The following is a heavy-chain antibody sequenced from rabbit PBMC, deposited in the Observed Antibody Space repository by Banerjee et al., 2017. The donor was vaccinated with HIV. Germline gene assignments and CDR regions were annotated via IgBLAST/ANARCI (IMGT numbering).Heavy chain of an antibody. J-gene: IGHJ4*01. V-gene: IGHV1S40*01. D-gene: IGHD6-1*01. Sequence: QSLEESGGDLVKPGASLTLTCTASGFSFSSSYWICWVRQAPGKGLEWVACIYAGSSGNTYYASWAKGRVTISKTSSTTVTLQMTSLTAADTATYFCARDLPISDGYSFDLWGPGTLVTVS. CDR1: GFSFSSSYW. CDR2: IYAGSSGNT. CDR3: ARDLPISDGYSFDL.